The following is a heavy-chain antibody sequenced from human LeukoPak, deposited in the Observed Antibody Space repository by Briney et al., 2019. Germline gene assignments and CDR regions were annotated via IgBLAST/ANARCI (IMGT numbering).Heavy chain of an antibody. Sequence: GGSLRLSCATSGFTFSNYEMNWVRQAPGKGLEWVSYISNNGRTIYYTDSVKGRFTISRDNSKNTLYLQMNSLRAEDTAVYYCARDRDCSGGSCYHTYGMDVWGQGTTVTVSS. D-gene: IGHD2-15*01. V-gene: IGHV3-48*03. CDR1: GFTFSNYE. CDR3: ARDRDCSGGSCYHTYGMDV. J-gene: IGHJ6*02. CDR2: ISNNGRTI.